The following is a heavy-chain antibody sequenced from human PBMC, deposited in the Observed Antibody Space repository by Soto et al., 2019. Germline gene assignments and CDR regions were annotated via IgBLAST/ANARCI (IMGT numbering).Heavy chain of an antibody. D-gene: IGHD2-2*01. CDR2: ISGSGGST. Sequence: EVQLLESGGGLVQPGGSLRLSCAASGFTFSSYAMSWVRQAPGKGLEWVSAISGSGGSTYYADSVKGRFTISRDNSKNTLYLQMNRLRAEDTAVSYCAQNHGERVVVLPAASGAFDIWVRGTMVTVSS. CDR1: GFTFSSYA. CDR3: AQNHGERVVVLPAASGAFDI. V-gene: IGHV3-23*01. J-gene: IGHJ3*02.